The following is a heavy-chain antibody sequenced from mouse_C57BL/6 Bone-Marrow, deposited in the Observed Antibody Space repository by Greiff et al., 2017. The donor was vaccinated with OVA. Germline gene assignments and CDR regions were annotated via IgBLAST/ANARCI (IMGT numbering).Heavy chain of an antibody. CDR3: TSDYSNPY. J-gene: IGHJ2*01. CDR2: IDPENGDT. CDR1: GFNIKDDY. Sequence: EVKLVESGAELVRPGASVKLSCTASGFNIKDDYMHWVKQRPEQGLEWIGWIDPENGDTEYASKFQGKATITADTSSHTAYLQLSSLTSEDTAVYYCTSDYSNPYWGQGTTLTVSS. V-gene: IGHV14-4*01. D-gene: IGHD2-5*01.